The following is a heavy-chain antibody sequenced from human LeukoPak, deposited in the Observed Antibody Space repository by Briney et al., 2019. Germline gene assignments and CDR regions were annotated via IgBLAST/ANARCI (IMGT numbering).Heavy chain of an antibody. CDR1: GGSISSSSYY. CDR3: ARHYDAFDI. Sequence: SETLSLTCTVSGGSISSSSYYWGWIRQPPGKGLEWIGGIYYSGSTYYNPSLKSRVTISVDTSKNQFSLKLSSVTAADTAVYYCARHYDAFDIWGQGTMVTVSS. V-gene: IGHV4-39*07. CDR2: IYYSGST. J-gene: IGHJ3*02.